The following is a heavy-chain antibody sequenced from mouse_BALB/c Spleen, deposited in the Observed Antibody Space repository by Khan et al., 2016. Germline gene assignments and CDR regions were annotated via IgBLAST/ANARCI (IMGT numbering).Heavy chain of an antibody. CDR2: INSNGGST. CDR1: RFSFSTYG. J-gene: IGHJ4*01. Sequence: EVELVESGGGLVQPGGSLKLSCVASRFSFSTYGMCWVRQTPDKRLELVATINSNGGSTYYPDSVKGRFTISRDTAKNTLYLQMSSLKSEDTAMYYCARDGGAMDYWGQGTSVTVSS. CDR3: ARDGGAMDY. V-gene: IGHV5-6-3*01.